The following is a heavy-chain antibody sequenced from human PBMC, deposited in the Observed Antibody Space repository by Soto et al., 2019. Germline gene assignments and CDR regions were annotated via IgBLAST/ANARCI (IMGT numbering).Heavy chain of an antibody. Sequence: PGGSLRLSCTASGFTFSSYWMSWVRQAPGKGLEWVANIKQDGSEKYYVDSVKGRFTISRDNAKNSLYLQMNSLRAEDTAVYYCARDIIAAGIPWFDPWGQGTLVTVSS. D-gene: IGHD6-13*01. CDR3: ARDIIAAGIPWFDP. CDR1: GFTFSSYW. CDR2: IKQDGSEK. V-gene: IGHV3-7*01. J-gene: IGHJ5*02.